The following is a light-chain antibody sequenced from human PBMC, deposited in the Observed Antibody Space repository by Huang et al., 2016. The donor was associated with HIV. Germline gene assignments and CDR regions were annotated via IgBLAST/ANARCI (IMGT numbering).Light chain of an antibody. Sequence: DIQMTQSPSSLSTSIGDRVTITCRASQGISNYLAWYQQNPGKVPKLLIYGASTLQSRVPSRFSGSGSGTDFTLTISSPQPEDVATYYCQEYYSAPYTFGQGTKLEIK. J-gene: IGKJ2*01. V-gene: IGKV1-27*01. CDR2: GAS. CDR1: QGISNY. CDR3: QEYYSAPYT.